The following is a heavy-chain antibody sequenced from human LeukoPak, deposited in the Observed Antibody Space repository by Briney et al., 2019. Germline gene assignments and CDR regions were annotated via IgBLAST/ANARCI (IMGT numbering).Heavy chain of an antibody. D-gene: IGHD1-26*01. CDR3: ARVRGPYSGSGGKVIFDL. CDR1: GITFRSFW. Sequence: GGALSLSCAASGITFRSFWMTCVREAPGEGREWVANTKPDGSETHYVDSVKGRFTISRDNAKNSLYLHMNTLRVAATGVYYCARVRGPYSGSGGKVIFDLWGQGTMVTVSS. J-gene: IGHJ3*01. V-gene: IGHV3-7*01. CDR2: TKPDGSET.